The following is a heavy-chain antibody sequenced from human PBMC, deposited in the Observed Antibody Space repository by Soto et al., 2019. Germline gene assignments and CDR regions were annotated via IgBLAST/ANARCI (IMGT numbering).Heavy chain of an antibody. CDR1: GYTFTSYG. CDR3: ARSIVVVTALDY. J-gene: IGHJ4*02. CDR2: ISAYNGNT. Sequence: ASVKVSCKASGYTFTSYGINWVRQAPGQGLEWMGWISAYNGNTNYSQKFQGRVTITRDTSASTAYMELSSLRSEDTAVYYCARSIVVVTALDYWGQGTLVTVSS. V-gene: IGHV1-18*01. D-gene: IGHD2-21*02.